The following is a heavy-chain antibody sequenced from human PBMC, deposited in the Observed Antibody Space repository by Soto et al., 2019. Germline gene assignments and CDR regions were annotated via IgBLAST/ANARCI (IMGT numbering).Heavy chain of an antibody. D-gene: IGHD3-22*01. Sequence: PSETLSLTCTVSGGSISSYYWSWIRQPPGKGLEWVSAISGSGGSTYYADSVKGRFTISRDNSKNTLYLQMNSLRAEDTAVYYCAKDLYYYDSSKRAFDYWGQGTLVTVSS. J-gene: IGHJ4*02. CDR2: ISGSGGST. V-gene: IGHV3-23*01. CDR3: AKDLYYYDSSKRAFDY. CDR1: GGSISSYY.